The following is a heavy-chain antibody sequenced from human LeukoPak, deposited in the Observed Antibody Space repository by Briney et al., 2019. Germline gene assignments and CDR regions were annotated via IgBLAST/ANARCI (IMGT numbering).Heavy chain of an antibody. Sequence: SETLSLTCTVSGGSIISNYWSWIRQSAGTGLEWIGRIYGSGITDYNPSLKSRVTMSLDTSRKQFSLRLTSVTAADTAVYYCARLKFYDSTGYSPGYYMDVWGKGTTASVFS. D-gene: IGHD3-22*01. J-gene: IGHJ6*03. V-gene: IGHV4-4*07. CDR1: GGSIISNY. CDR2: IYGSGIT. CDR3: ARLKFYDSTGYSPGYYMDV.